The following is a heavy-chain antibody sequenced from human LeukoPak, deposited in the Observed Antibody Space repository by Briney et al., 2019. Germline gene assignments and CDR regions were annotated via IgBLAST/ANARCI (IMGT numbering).Heavy chain of an antibody. J-gene: IGHJ5*02. D-gene: IGHD3-10*01. Sequence: SETLSLTCTVSGSSISSYYWSWIRQPPGKGLEWIGYIYYSGSTNYNPSLKSRVTISVDTSKNQFSLKLSSVTAADTAVYYCARAPAMVRGVIITGWFDPWGQGTLVTVSS. V-gene: IGHV4-59*01. CDR3: ARAPAMVRGVIITGWFDP. CDR1: GSSISSYY. CDR2: IYYSGST.